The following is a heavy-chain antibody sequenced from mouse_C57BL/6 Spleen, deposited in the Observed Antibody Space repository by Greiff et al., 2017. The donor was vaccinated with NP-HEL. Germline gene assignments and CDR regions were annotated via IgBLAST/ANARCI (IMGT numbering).Heavy chain of an antibody. CDR1: GFNIKDYY. Sequence: EVKLMESGAELVRPGASVKLSCTASGFNIKDYYMHWVKQRPEQGLEWIGRIDPEDGDTEYAPKFQGKATMTADTSSNTAYLQLSSLTSEDTAVYYCTGYGYGGYYCDYWGQGTTLTVSS. J-gene: IGHJ2*01. D-gene: IGHD2-2*01. CDR2: IDPEDGDT. CDR3: TGYGYGGYYCDY. V-gene: IGHV14-1*01.